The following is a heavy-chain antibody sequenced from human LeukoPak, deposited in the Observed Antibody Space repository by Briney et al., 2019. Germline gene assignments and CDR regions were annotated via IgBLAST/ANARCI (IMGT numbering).Heavy chain of an antibody. J-gene: IGHJ5*02. CDR2: IY. CDR1: GGSISSGGYY. D-gene: IGHD3-9*01. Sequence: SQTLSLTCTVSGGSISSGGYYWSWIRQHPGKGLEWIEYIYYDPSLKSRVTTSVDTSKNQFSLKLSSVTAADTAVYYCARELLTGSNWFDPWGQGTLVTVSS. V-gene: IGHV4-31*03. CDR3: ARELLTGSNWFDP.